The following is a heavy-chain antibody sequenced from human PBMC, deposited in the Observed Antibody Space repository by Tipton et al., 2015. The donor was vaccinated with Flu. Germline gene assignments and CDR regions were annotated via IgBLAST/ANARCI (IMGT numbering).Heavy chain of an antibody. CDR3: ARDPPEYSSSSGWFDP. CDR1: GYTFTGYY. D-gene: IGHD6-6*01. Sequence: QLVQSGAEVKKPGASVKVSCKASGYTFTGYYMHWVRQAPGQGLEWMGRINPNSGGTNYAQKFQGRVTMTRDTSISTAYMELSRLRSDDTAVYYCARDPPEYSSSSGWFDPWGQGTLVTVSS. V-gene: IGHV1-2*06. J-gene: IGHJ5*02. CDR2: INPNSGGT.